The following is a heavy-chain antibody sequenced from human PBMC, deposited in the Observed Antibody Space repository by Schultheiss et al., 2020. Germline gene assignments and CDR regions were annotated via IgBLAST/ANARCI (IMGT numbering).Heavy chain of an antibody. CDR2: IYHSGST. Sequence: SETLSLTCTVSGYSISSGYYWGWIRQPPGKGLEWIGSIYHSGSTYYNPSLKSRVTISVDTSKNQFSLKLSSVTAADTAVYYCARFDGGWSRYYFDYWGQGTLVTVSS. CDR1: GYSISSGYY. J-gene: IGHJ4*02. CDR3: ARFDGGWSRYYFDY. V-gene: IGHV4-38-2*02. D-gene: IGHD6-19*01.